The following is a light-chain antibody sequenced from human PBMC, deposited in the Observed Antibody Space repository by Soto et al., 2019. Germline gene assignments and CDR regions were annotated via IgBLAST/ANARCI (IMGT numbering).Light chain of an antibody. CDR2: DVS. V-gene: IGLV2-14*01. J-gene: IGLJ1*01. Sequence: QSALTQPASVSGSPGQSITISCTGTSSDVGGYNYVSWHQQHPGKAPKLMIYDVSNRPSGVSNRFSGSKSGNTASLTISGLQAEDEAAYYCSSYASSSSYVFGTGTKLTVL. CDR1: SSDVGGYNY. CDR3: SSYASSSSYV.